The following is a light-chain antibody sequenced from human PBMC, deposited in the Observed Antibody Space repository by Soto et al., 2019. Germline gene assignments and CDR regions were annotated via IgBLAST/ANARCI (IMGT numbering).Light chain of an antibody. J-gene: IGLJ1*01. Sequence: QSVLTQPASVSASPGQSITIPCTGTSSDVGIYNLVSWFQQHPGKVPKLLIYEGTKRPSGLSDRFSGYKSGTTASLTISGLQAEDEAHYYCYSYAGENLYVFGTGTKVTV. CDR3: YSYAGENLYV. V-gene: IGLV2-23*01. CDR2: EGT. CDR1: SSDVGIYNL.